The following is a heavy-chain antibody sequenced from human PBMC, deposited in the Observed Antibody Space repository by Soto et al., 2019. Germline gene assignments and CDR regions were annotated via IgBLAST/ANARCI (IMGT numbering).Heavy chain of an antibody. CDR2: IYYTGKT. D-gene: IGHD4-17*01. CDR3: ARCHRGLRCHLDS. V-gene: IGHV4-61*01. CDR1: GGYVSSGSYF. J-gene: IGHJ4*02. Sequence: SETLSLTCSVSSGHVVSGGYVSSGSYFWSWIRRPPGKDLEFIGYIYYTGKTYYNPSLKSRVTMSLDTSKNQFSLNLSSVNTDDTAVYFCARCHRGLRCHLDSWGQGALVTVSS.